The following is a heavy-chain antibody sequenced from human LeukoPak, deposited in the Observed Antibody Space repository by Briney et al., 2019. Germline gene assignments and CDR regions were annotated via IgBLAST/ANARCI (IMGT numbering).Heavy chain of an antibody. D-gene: IGHD3-22*01. CDR2: IWYDGSNK. Sequence: GGSLRLSCEASGFTFSTYGMHWVRQAPGKGLEWVAVIWYDGSNKFYADSVKGRFTISRDDSKNTLYLQMNSLRAEDTAVYYCARDEYYDSSGYYEDMRYFDYWGQGTLVTVSS. CDR1: GFTFSTYG. CDR3: ARDEYYDSSGYYEDMRYFDY. V-gene: IGHV3-33*01. J-gene: IGHJ4*02.